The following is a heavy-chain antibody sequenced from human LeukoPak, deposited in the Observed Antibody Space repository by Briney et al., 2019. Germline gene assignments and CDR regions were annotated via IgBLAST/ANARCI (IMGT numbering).Heavy chain of an antibody. CDR2: IRYDGSNK. CDR1: GFTFSSYG. D-gene: IGHD1-14*01. V-gene: IGHV3-30*02. CDR3: VRKVSYYYYYMDV. J-gene: IGHJ6*03. Sequence: GGSLRLSCAASGFTFSSYGMHWVRQAPGKGLEWVAFIRYDGSNKYYADSVKGRFTISRDNSKNTLYLQMNSLRAEDTAVYYCVRKVSYYYYYMDVWGKGTTVTISS.